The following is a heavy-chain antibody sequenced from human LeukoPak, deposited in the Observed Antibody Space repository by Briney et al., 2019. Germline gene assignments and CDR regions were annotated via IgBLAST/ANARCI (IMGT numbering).Heavy chain of an antibody. Sequence: GGSLRLSCAASGFTFSNYVMTWVRQAPGKGLEWVSATSRSGGTTYYADSVKGQFIVSRDNSLNTLYLQLNSLRAEDTAVYYCARTADPRADSYTANYFDSWGQGTLVTVSS. CDR2: TSRSGGTT. J-gene: IGHJ4*02. D-gene: IGHD1-14*01. V-gene: IGHV3-23*01. CDR1: GFTFSNYV. CDR3: ARTADPRADSYTANYFDS.